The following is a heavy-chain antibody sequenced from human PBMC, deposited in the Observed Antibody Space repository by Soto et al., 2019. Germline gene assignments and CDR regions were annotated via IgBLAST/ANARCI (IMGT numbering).Heavy chain of an antibody. CDR3: AKDYGSSRYFFDY. D-gene: IGHD6-19*01. V-gene: IGHV3-23*01. J-gene: IGHJ4*02. Sequence: EGSLRLSCAASEFTFINYAMSWVRQAPGEGLEWVSTISGNGANTHYADSVKGRFSISRDNSKNTLYIQMNSLRADDTTVYYCAKDYGSSRYFFDYWGQGALVTVSS. CDR1: EFTFINYA. CDR2: ISGNGANT.